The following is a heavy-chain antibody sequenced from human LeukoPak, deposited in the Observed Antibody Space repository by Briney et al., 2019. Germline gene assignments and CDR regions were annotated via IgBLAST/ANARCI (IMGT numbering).Heavy chain of an antibody. V-gene: IGHV3-11*06. CDR2: ISSSSSYT. D-gene: IGHD2-2*01. CDR3: ARGPRWDIVVVPAALATD. Sequence: PGGSLRLSGAASGFTFSDYYMSWIRQAPGTGLEWVSYISSSSSYTNYADSVKGRFTISRDNAKNSLYLQMNSLRAEDTAVYYCARGPRWDIVVVPAALATDWGQGTLVTVSS. CDR1: GFTFSDYY. J-gene: IGHJ4*02.